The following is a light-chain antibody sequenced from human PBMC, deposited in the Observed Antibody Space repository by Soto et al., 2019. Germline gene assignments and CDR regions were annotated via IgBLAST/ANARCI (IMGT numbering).Light chain of an antibody. CDR1: SSDIGAYNY. V-gene: IGLV2-14*01. CDR3: SSYTSSSTLYV. J-gene: IGLJ1*01. Sequence: QSVLTQPASVSGSPGQSITISCTGTSSDIGAYNYVSWYQQHPGKAPKLTIYDVSNRPSGVSDRFSGSKSGNTASLTISGLQAEDEADYYCSSYTSSSTLYVFGTGTKLTVL. CDR2: DVS.